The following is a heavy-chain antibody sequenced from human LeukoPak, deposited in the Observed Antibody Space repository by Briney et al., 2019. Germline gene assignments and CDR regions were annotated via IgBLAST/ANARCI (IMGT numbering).Heavy chain of an antibody. CDR3: ARDRGTAGLDY. D-gene: IGHD2-21*02. CDR2: ISYDGTKP. V-gene: IGHV3-30*04. J-gene: IGHJ4*02. Sequence: PGGSLRLSCAASGFTFRNYAMHWVRQSPDKGLEWVAVISYDGTKPYHADSVKGRFTISRDNAKNSLYPQMNSLRVEDTAVYYCARDRGTAGLDYWGQGTLVPVSS. CDR1: GFTFRNYA.